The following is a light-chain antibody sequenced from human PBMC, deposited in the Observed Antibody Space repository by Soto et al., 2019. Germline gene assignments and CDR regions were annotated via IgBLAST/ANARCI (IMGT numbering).Light chain of an antibody. Sequence: DIQMTQSPSTLSASVGDRVTITCLASQSISGWLAWYQQKPGKAPKFLIYDVSNLESGVPLRFSGSGSGTEFTLTISSLQPEDFATYYCQQLNSYPLTFGGGTKVDIK. V-gene: IGKV1-5*01. CDR3: QQLNSYPLT. CDR2: DVS. CDR1: QSISGW. J-gene: IGKJ4*01.